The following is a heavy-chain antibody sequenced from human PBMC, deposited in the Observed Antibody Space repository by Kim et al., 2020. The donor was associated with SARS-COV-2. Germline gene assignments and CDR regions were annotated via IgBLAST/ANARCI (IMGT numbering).Heavy chain of an antibody. V-gene: IGHV3-30*04. CDR3: ARGITMIVVVPGY. J-gene: IGHJ4*02. CDR1: GFTFSSYA. D-gene: IGHD3-22*01. CDR2: ISYDGSNK. Sequence: GGSLRLSCAASGFTFSSYAMHWVRQAPGKGLEWVAVISYDGSNKYYADSVKGRFTISRDNSKNTLYLQMNSLRAEDTAVYYCARGITMIVVVPGYWGQGTLVTVSS.